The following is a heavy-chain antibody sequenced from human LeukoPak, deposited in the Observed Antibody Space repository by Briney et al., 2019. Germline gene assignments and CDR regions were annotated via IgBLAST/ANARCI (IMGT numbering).Heavy chain of an antibody. V-gene: IGHV1-2*02. Sequence: ASVKVSCKASGYTFTGYYMHWGRQAPRQGLEWMGWINPNSGGTNYAQKFQGRVTMTRDTSISTAYMELSRLRSDDTAVYYCARSNVDTAMVSLGYWGQGTLVTVSS. CDR3: ARSNVDTAMVSLGY. CDR1: GYTFTGYY. CDR2: INPNSGGT. D-gene: IGHD5-18*01. J-gene: IGHJ4*02.